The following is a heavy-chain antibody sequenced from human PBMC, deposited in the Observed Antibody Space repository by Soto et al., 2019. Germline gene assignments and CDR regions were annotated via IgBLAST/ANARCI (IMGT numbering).Heavy chain of an antibody. CDR2: ISWDGGST. CDR1: GFTFDDYT. J-gene: IGHJ6*02. D-gene: IGHD6-13*01. Sequence: GGSLRLSCAASGFTFDDYTMHWVRQAPGKGLEWVSLISWDGGSTYYADSVKGRFTISRDNSKNSLYLQMNSLRTEDTALYYCSAGGGQQLVPHYYYGMDVWGQGTTVTVSS. V-gene: IGHV3-43*01. CDR3: SAGGGQQLVPHYYYGMDV.